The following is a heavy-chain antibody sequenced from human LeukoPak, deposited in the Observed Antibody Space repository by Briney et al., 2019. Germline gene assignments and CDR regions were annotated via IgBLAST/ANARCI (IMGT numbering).Heavy chain of an antibody. CDR2: ISSSGSTI. V-gene: IGHV3-11*01. J-gene: IGHJ4*02. CDR1: GFTFSDYY. Sequence: SGGSLRLSCAASGFTFSDYYMSWIRQAPGKGLEWVSYISSSGSTIYYADSVKGRFTISRDNAKNSLYLQMNSLRAEDTAVYYCARAGYCSSTSCYGEFDYWGQGTLVTVSS. CDR3: ARAGYCSSTSCYGEFDY. D-gene: IGHD2-2*03.